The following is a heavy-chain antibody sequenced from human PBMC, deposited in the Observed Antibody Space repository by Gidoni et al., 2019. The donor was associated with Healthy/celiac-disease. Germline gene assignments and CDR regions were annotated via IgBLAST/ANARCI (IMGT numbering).Heavy chain of an antibody. D-gene: IGHD3-3*01. CDR2: ISSSSSYI. J-gene: IGHJ5*02. CDR1: GFTFSSYS. Sequence: EVQLVESGGGLVKPGGSLSLSCAASGFTFSSYSMNWVRQAPGKGLEWVSSISSSSSYIYYADSVKGRFTISRDNAKNSLYLQMNSLRAEDTAVYYCARDSRFTIFGVTDWFDPWGQGTLVTVSS. CDR3: ARDSRFTIFGVTDWFDP. V-gene: IGHV3-21*01.